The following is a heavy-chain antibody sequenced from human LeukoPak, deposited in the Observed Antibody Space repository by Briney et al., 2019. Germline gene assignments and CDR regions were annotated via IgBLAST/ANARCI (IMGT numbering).Heavy chain of an antibody. CDR2: IYYSGST. V-gene: IGHV4-59*01. D-gene: IGHD2/OR15-2a*01. CDR1: GGSISSYY. J-gene: IGHJ3*02. Sequence: SETLSLTCTVSGGSISSYYRSWIRQPPGKGLEWIGYIYYSGSTNYNPSLKSRVTISVDTSKNQFSLKLSSVTAADTAVYYCARDHLIGGSRDAFDIWGQGTMVTVSS. CDR3: ARDHLIGGSRDAFDI.